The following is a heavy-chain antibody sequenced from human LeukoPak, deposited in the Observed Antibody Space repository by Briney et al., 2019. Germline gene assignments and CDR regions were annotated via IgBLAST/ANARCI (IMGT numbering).Heavy chain of an antibody. J-gene: IGHJ1*01. CDR3: ASLHGSAEYFHH. V-gene: IGHV4-39*01. Sequence: PSETLSLTCSVSGGSMSSSSYYWGWIRQPPGKGLEWIGSIYNSGSTYYNPSLKSRVTISVDTSKNQFSLKLSSVTAADTAVYYCASLHGSAEYFHHWGQGTLVTVSS. CDR1: GGSMSSSSYY. D-gene: IGHD1-26*01. CDR2: IYNSGST.